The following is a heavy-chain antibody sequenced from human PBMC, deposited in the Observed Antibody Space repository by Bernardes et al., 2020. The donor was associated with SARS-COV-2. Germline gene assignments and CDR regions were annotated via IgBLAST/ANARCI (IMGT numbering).Heavy chain of an antibody. D-gene: IGHD2-2*01. V-gene: IGHV4-59*02. CDR1: GISVTTYY. CDR2: VYYTENA. Sequence: TLSLTCSVSGISVTTYYWNWIRQTPGTGLEWIGYVYYTENAKYNPALQSRVTISLDTSKNQFSLKLSSVTAADTAVYYCARGGGCSSTSCLYHFDYWGQGTLVTVSS. J-gene: IGHJ4*02. CDR3: ARGGGCSSTSCLYHFDY.